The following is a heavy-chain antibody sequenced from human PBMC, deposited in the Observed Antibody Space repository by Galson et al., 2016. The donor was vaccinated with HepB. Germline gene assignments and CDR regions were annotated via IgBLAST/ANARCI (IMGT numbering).Heavy chain of an antibody. J-gene: IGHJ3*02. CDR1: EFSFSYYG. D-gene: IGHD2-15*01. CDR3: VKDTGAVMVADSTDAFDI. Sequence: SLRLSCAASEFSFSYYGMHWVRQAAGKRLEWVAVISYDGSNKYYADSVKGRFTIFRDNSKNTLYLQMNSLRVEDTAVYDCVKDTGAVMVADSTDAFDIWGQGTMVTVSS. V-gene: IGHV3-30*18. CDR2: ISYDGSNK.